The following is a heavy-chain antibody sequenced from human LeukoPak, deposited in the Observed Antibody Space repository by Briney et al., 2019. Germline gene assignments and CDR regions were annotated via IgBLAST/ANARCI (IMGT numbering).Heavy chain of an antibody. CDR2: IYYSGST. CDR1: GGTISSYY. D-gene: IGHD2-15*01. Sequence: SETLSLTCTVAGGTISSYYWSWIRQPPGKGLEWIGYIYYSGSTNYNPSLKSRVTISVDTSKNQFSLKLRSVTAADTAVYYCARVTGYVIEDNFDYWGQGTLVTVSS. CDR3: ARVTGYVIEDNFDY. V-gene: IGHV4-59*01. J-gene: IGHJ4*02.